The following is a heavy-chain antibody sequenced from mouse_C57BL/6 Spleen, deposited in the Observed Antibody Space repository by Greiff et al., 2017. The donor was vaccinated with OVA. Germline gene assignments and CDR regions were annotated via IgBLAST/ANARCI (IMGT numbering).Heavy chain of an antibody. CDR3: ERGNYGSSYYFDY. CDR2: INPSNGGT. CDR1: GYTFTSYW. D-gene: IGHD1-1*01. J-gene: IGHJ2*01. Sequence: QVQLQQPGPELVKPGASVKLSCKASGYTFTSYWMHWVKQRPGQGLEWIGNINPSNGGTNYNEKFKSKATLTVDKSSSTAYMQLSSLTSEDSAVYYCERGNYGSSYYFDYWGQGTTLTVSS. V-gene: IGHV1-53*01.